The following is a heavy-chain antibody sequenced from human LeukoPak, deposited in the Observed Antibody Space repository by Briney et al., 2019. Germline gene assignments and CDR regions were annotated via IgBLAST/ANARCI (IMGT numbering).Heavy chain of an antibody. V-gene: IGHV4-30-4*07. Sequence: PSETLSLTCAVSGGSISSGGYSWSWIRQPPGKGLEWIGYIYYSGSTYYNPSLKSRVTISVDTSKNQFSLRLTSVTAADTAVYYCARGWHPFDYWGQGTLVTVSS. CDR1: GGSISSGGYS. CDR3: ARGWHPFDY. CDR2: IYYSGST. J-gene: IGHJ4*02. D-gene: IGHD2-15*01.